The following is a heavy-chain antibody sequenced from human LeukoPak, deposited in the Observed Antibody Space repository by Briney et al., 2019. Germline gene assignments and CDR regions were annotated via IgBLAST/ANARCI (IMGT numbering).Heavy chain of an antibody. CDR2: ISGSGGST. V-gene: IGHV3-23*01. D-gene: IGHD6-19*01. J-gene: IGHJ3*02. CDR1: GFTFSSYA. Sequence: PGGSLRLSCAASGFTFSSYAMSWVRQAPGKGLEWVSAISGSGGSTYYADSVKGRFTISRDNSKNTLYLQKNSLRAEDTALYYCAKDPRSGWYGADVFDIWGQGTMVTVSS. CDR3: AKDPRSGWYGADVFDI.